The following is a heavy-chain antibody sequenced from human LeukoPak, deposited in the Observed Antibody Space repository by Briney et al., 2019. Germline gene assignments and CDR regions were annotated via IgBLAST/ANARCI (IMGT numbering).Heavy chain of an antibody. Sequence: PGGSLRLSCAASGFTFDDYAMHWVRQAPGKGLEWVSLISWDGVNIYYADSVKGRFTISRDNSKRSLYLQMNSLRPEDTALYYCAKDNHILTSYYGGWFDPWGQGTLVTVSS. D-gene: IGHD3-9*01. J-gene: IGHJ5*02. CDR3: AKDNHILTSYYGGWFDP. CDR1: GFTFDDYA. CDR2: ISWDGVNI. V-gene: IGHV3-43D*03.